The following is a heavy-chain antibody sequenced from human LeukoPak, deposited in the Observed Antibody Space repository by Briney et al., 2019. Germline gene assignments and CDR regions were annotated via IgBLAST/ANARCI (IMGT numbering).Heavy chain of an antibody. J-gene: IGHJ4*02. CDR2: MYYSGSI. CDR1: GGSMSSYY. D-gene: IGHD1-26*01. CDR3: ARGEGYSGNWYPYFDY. Sequence: SETLSLTCTVSGGSMSSYYWSWIRQPPGKGLEWIGYMYYSGSINYNPPLKSRVTISVDTSKSQFSLRLSSVTAADTAVYYCARGEGYSGNWYPYFDYWGQGALITVSS. V-gene: IGHV4-59*08.